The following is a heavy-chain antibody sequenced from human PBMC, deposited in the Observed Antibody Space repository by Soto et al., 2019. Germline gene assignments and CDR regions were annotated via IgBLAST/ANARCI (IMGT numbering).Heavy chain of an antibody. CDR2: IYNSGTT. CDR3: ARHFSVDYFGD. V-gene: IGHV4-39*01. J-gene: IGHJ4*02. CDR1: GYSITSNSYF. Sequence: SETLSLTCTVSGYSITSNSYFWSWIRQPPGKGLEWIGSIYNSGTTYYNTSLKSRVTISVDRSKNQFSLKLSSVTAADTTAYNSARHFSVDYFGDWGEGDVVTVSS.